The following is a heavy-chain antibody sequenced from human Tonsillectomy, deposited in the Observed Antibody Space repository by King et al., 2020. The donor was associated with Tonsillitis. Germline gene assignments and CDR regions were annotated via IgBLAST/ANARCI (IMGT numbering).Heavy chain of an antibody. J-gene: IGHJ4*02. CDR3: ARDTGGWRSFDF. CDR2: INPDNGAA. D-gene: IGHD6-19*01. CDR1: GYSFSGYF. V-gene: IGHV1-2*06. Sequence: QLVQSGAEVKRPGASVKVSCQTSGYSFSGYFIHWVRQAPGQGLDWMGRINPDNGAADYALRFEDRVTMTTDTSLKTAYLEVRRLRSEDTATYFCARDTGGWRSFDFWGQGSLVIVSS.